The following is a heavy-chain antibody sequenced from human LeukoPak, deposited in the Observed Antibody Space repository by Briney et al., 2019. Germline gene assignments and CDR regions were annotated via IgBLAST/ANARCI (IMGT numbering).Heavy chain of an antibody. CDR3: ARLYRNWFDP. V-gene: IGHV3-48*03. D-gene: IGHD4-11*01. CDR2: ISSSGSTI. Sequence: GGSLRLSCAASGFTFSSYEMNWVRQAPGKGLEWVSYISSSGSTIYYADSVKGRFTISRDNAKNSLYLQMNSLRAEDTAVYYCARLYRNWFDPWGQGTLFTVSS. CDR1: GFTFSSYE. J-gene: IGHJ5*02.